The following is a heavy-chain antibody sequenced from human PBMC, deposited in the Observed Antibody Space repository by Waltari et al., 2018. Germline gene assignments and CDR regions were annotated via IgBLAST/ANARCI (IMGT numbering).Heavy chain of an antibody. CDR3: ARNPRYDSPD. J-gene: IGHJ4*02. CDR2: IYSGGYN. V-gene: IGHV3-66*02. CDR1: GFTVSNNY. Sequence: EVQLAESGGGLVQPGGSLRISCAASGFTVSNNYMSWVRQAPGKGLEWVALIYSGGYNQYADSVKGRFTISRDNSKNTLYLQMNSLGVEDTAVYYCARNPRYDSPDWGQGTLVTVSS. D-gene: IGHD3-22*01.